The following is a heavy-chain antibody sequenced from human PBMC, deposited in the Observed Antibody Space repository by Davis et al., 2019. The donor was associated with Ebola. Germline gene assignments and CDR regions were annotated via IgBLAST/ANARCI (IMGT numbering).Heavy chain of an antibody. Sequence: GESLKISCTDSGNSFTSHWIGWVRQMPGKGLEWMGIISTGDSDTRYSPSFRGQVTISADKSFKTAFLQWSSLKASDTARYYCATLRRTITGMDDGFDIWGQGTMVTVSS. V-gene: IGHV5-51*01. CDR3: ATLRRTITGMDDGFDI. J-gene: IGHJ3*02. CDR1: GNSFTSHW. D-gene: IGHD1-20*01. CDR2: ISTGDSDT.